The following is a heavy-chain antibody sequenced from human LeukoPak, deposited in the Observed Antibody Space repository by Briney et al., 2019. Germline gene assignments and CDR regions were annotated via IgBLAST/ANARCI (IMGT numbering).Heavy chain of an antibody. J-gene: IGHJ6*02. CDR2: ISSSGCKT. CDR1: RLTFNSYV. CDR3: ARVSGNIQIWPQPFGDGMDV. Sequence: GGSLRLSCAASRLTFNSYVMAWVRQAPKKGLECVTAISSSGCKTYYADSVKGRFTISREDSKNTLYLQMNILRAEDTAIYYCARVSGNIQIWPQPFGDGMDVWGQGTTVTVSS. V-gene: IGHV3-23*01. D-gene: IGHD5-18*01.